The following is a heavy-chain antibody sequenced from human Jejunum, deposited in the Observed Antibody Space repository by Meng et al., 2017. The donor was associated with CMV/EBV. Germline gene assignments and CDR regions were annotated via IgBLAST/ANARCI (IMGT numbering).Heavy chain of an antibody. J-gene: IGHJ4*02. CDR1: FSFRNYA. V-gene: IGHV3-23*01. CDR2: ISGSGGTI. CDR3: AKDSPILMVYANYFDY. D-gene: IGHD2-8*01. Sequence: FSFRNYAMSWVRQAPGKGLEWVSTISGSGGTIYYADSVKGRFTISRDNSKNTLYLQMNSLRAEDTAVYYCAKDSPILMVYANYFDYWGQGTPVTVSS.